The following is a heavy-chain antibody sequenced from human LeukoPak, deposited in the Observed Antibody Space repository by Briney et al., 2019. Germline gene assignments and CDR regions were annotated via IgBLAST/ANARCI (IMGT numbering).Heavy chain of an antibody. CDR2: IYHSGST. J-gene: IGHJ5*02. V-gene: IGHV4-38-2*02. D-gene: IGHD5-12*01. CDR1: GYSISSGYY. Sequence: SETLSLTCAVSGYSISSGYYWGWIRQPPGKGLEWIGSIYHSGSTYYNPSLKSRVTISVDTSKSQFSLKLSSVTAADTAVYYCARDRGPGYSGYEWFDPWGQGTLVTVSS. CDR3: ARDRGPGYSGYEWFDP.